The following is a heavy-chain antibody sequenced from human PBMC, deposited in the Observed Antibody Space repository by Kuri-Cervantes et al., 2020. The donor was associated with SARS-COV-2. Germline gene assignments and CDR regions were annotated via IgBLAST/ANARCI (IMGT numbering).Heavy chain of an antibody. CDR1: GFTVSSYS. J-gene: IGHJ6*03. D-gene: IGHD2-8*02. CDR3: AREATGYYYYMDV. Sequence: GESLKISCAASGFTVSSYSMNWVRQAPGKGLEWVSSISSSSSYIYYADSVKGRFTISRDNAKNSLYLQMNSLRAEDTAVYYCAREATGYYYYMDVWGKGTTVTVSS. CDR2: ISSSSSYI. V-gene: IGHV3-21*04.